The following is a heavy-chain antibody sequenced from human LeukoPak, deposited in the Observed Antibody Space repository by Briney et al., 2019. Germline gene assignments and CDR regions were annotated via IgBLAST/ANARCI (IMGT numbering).Heavy chain of an antibody. CDR3: ARGSYDDYYYYMDV. J-gene: IGHJ6*03. Sequence: PSETLSLTCTVSGGSISSYYWTWMRQPPGKGLEWIGYIYYSGSSNYYNPSLNSRATISVDTSKNQLSLKLSSVTAADTAVYYCARGSYDDYYYYMDVWGQGTLVTVSS. V-gene: IGHV4-59*01. CDR2: IYYSGSS. D-gene: IGHD1-26*01. CDR1: GGSISSYY.